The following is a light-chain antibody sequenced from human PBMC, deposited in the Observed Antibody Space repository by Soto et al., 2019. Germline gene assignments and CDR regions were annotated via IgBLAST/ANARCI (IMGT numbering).Light chain of an antibody. Sequence: AIQMTQSPSSLSASVGDRVTIACRASQGIGNELGWYQQKSGKAPKLLIYAASTLQSGVPSRFSGSGSGTDFTLTINSLQPEDFATYYCLQDYNSPITFGGGTKVEIK. CDR3: LQDYNSPIT. CDR1: QGIGNE. J-gene: IGKJ4*01. V-gene: IGKV1-6*01. CDR2: AAS.